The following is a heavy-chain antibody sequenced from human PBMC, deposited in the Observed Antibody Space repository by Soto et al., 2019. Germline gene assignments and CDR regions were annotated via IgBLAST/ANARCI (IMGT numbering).Heavy chain of an antibody. CDR3: ARHRSSWQPQALSFDC. V-gene: IGHV4-59*13. D-gene: IGHD6-13*01. J-gene: IGHJ4*02. Sequence: SETLSLTCTVAGASISSCYWSWIRQPPGKGLEWIGYRYYSGSTDYNPSLKSRVTMSVDTSKNQFSLKLRSVTAADTAVYYCARHRSSWQPQALSFDCWGQGTLVTVSS. CDR2: RYYSGST. CDR1: GASISSCY.